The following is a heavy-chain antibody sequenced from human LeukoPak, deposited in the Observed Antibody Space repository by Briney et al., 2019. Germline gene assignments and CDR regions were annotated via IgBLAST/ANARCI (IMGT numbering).Heavy chain of an antibody. V-gene: IGHV4-39*01. D-gene: IGHD3-10*01. CDR1: GGSISSSSYY. CDR2: IYYSGST. J-gene: IGHJ4*02. Sequence: PSETLSLTCTVSGGSISSSSYYWGWIRQPPGKGLEWIGSIYYSGSTYYNPSLKSRVTISVDTSKNQFSLKLSSVTAADTAVYYCATVVRGVIRFDYWGQGTLVTVSS. CDR3: ATVVRGVIRFDY.